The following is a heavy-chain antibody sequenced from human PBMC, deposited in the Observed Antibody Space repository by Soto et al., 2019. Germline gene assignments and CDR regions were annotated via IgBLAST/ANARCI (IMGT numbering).Heavy chain of an antibody. CDR2: IIPIFGTA. D-gene: IGHD6-19*01. CDR3: ATGGRIAVAGPYDAFDI. V-gene: IGHV1-69*13. CDR1: GGTFSSYA. Sequence: SVKVSCKASGGTFSSYAISWVRQAPGQGLEWMGGIIPIFGTANYAQKFQGRVTITADESTSTAYMELSSLRSEDTAVYYCATGGRIAVAGPYDAFDIWGQRTMVTVSS. J-gene: IGHJ3*02.